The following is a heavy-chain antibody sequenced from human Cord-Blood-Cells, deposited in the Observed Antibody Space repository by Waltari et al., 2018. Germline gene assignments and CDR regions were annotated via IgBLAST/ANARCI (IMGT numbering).Heavy chain of an antibody. D-gene: IGHD1-26*01. CDR2: IIPILGIA. CDR3: ARSLVGATSDAFDI. J-gene: IGHJ3*02. Sequence: QVQLVQSGAEVKKPGSSVKVSCKASGGTFSSYAISWVGQAPGQGLEWMGRIIPILGIANYAQKFQGRVTITADKSTSTAYMELSSLRSEDTAVYYCARSLVGATSDAFDIWGQGTMVTVSS. V-gene: IGHV1-69*09. CDR1: GGTFSSYA.